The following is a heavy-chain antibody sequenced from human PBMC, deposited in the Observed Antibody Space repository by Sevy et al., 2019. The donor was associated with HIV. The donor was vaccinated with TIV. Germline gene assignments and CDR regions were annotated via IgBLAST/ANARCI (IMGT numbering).Heavy chain of an antibody. CDR3: AKGPFGGNDFAS. J-gene: IGHJ4*02. CDR2: ISYDGSYK. D-gene: IGHD2-15*01. CDR1: GFIFSNHG. Sequence: GGSLRLSCAASGFIFSNHGMHWVRKAPGKGLEWVAVISYDGSYKNYGDSVKGRFTISRDNSKNTLYLQMDSLRAEDTAVFYCAKGPFGGNDFASWGQGTLVTVSS. V-gene: IGHV3-30*18.